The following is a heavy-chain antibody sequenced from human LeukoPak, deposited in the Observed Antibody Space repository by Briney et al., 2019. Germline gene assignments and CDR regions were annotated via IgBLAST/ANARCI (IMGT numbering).Heavy chain of an antibody. Sequence: SETLSLTCTVSGGPISSYYWSWIRQPPAKGLEWIGYFYYSGSTNYNPSLKSRVTISVDTSKNQFSLKLSSVTAADTAVYYCARWSGSVTARNYYYYMDVWGEGTTVTVSS. CDR1: GGPISSYY. CDR3: ARWSGSVTARNYYYYMDV. J-gene: IGHJ6*03. V-gene: IGHV4-59*01. D-gene: IGHD6-6*01. CDR2: FYYSGST.